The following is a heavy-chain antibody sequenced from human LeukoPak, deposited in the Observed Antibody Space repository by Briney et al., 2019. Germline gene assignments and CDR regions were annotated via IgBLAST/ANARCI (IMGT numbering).Heavy chain of an antibody. D-gene: IGHD1-26*01. CDR1: GYTLTELS. J-gene: IGHJ4*02. CDR3: ATGRELWGPYYFDY. CDR2: FDPEDGET. V-gene: IGHV1-24*01. Sequence: ASVKVSCKVSGYTLTELSMHWVRQAPGKGLEWMGGFDPEDGETIYAQKFQGRVTMTEDTPTDTAYMELSSLRSEDTAVYYCATGRELWGPYYFDYWGQGTLVTVSS.